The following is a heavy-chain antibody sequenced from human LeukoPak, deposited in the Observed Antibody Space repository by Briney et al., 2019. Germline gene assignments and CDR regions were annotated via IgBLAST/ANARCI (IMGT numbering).Heavy chain of an antibody. V-gene: IGHV4-39*01. D-gene: IGHD3-10*01. CDR1: GGSISSSSYY. Sequence: PSETLSLTCTVPGGSISSSSYYWGWIRQPPGKGLEWIGSIYYSGSTYYNPSLKSRVTISVDTSKNQFSLKLSSVTAADTAVYYCASITMVRGALYGMDVWGQGTTVTVSS. CDR3: ASITMVRGALYGMDV. CDR2: IYYSGST. J-gene: IGHJ6*02.